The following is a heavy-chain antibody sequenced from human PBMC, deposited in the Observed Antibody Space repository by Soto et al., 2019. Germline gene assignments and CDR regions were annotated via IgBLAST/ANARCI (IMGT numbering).Heavy chain of an antibody. CDR3: ATKGEGTYYYDSSGAFDI. V-gene: IGHV1-24*01. CDR2: FDPEDGET. CDR1: GYTLTELS. D-gene: IGHD3-22*01. J-gene: IGHJ3*02. Sequence: CKVSGYTLTELSMHWVRQAPGKGLEWMGGFDPEDGETIYAQKFQGRVTMTEDTSTDTAYMELSSLRSEDTAVYYCATKGEGTYYYDSSGAFDIWGQGTMVTVSS.